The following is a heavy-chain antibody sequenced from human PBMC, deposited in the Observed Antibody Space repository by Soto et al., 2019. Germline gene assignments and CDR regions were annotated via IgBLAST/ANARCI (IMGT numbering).Heavy chain of an antibody. Sequence: EVQLVESGGGLVQPGGSLKLSCAASGFTFSGSAMHWVRQASGKGLEWVGRIRSKANSYAPAYAASVKGRFTISRDDSKNTAYLQMNSLKTEDTAVYYCTRAGYSSGWYSDYWGQGTLVTVSS. V-gene: IGHV3-73*02. J-gene: IGHJ4*02. D-gene: IGHD6-19*01. CDR1: GFTFSGSA. CDR2: IRSKANSYAP. CDR3: TRAGYSSGWYSDY.